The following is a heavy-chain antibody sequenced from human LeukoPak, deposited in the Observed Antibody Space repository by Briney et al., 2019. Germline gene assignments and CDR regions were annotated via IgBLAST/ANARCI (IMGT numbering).Heavy chain of an antibody. V-gene: IGHV3-30*04. CDR2: ISYDGSNK. CDR3: LYGGYFQH. J-gene: IGHJ1*01. D-gene: IGHD3-16*01. Sequence: GGSLRLSCAASGFTFSSYAMHWVRQAPGKGLEWVAVISYDGSNKYYADSVNGRFTISRDNAKNTLYLQMNNLRAEDTAVYFCLYGGYFQHWGQGTLVTVSS. CDR1: GFTFSSYA.